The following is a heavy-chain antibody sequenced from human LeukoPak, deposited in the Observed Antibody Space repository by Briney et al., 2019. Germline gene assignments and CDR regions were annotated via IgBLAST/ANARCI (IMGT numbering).Heavy chain of an antibody. CDR2: IYSGGST. D-gene: IGHD5-12*01. J-gene: IGHJ4*02. V-gene: IGHV3-53*01. CDR3: AKDRRGGYESFDY. CDR1: GFTVSSNY. Sequence: GGSLRLSCAASGFTVSSNYMSWVRQAPGKGLEWVSVIYSGGSTYYADSVKGRFTISRDNSKNTLYLQMNSLRAEDTAVYYCAKDRRGGYESFDYWGQGTLVTVSS.